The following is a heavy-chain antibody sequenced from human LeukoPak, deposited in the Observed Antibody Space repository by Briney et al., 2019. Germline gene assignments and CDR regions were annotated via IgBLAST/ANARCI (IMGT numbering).Heavy chain of an antibody. Sequence: ASVKVSCKASGYTFTGYYMHWVRQAPGQGLEWMGWINPNSSGTNYAQKFQGRVTMTRDTSISTAYMELSRLRSDDTAVYYCARDGGGIAAADAFDYWGQGTLVTVSS. D-gene: IGHD6-13*01. CDR1: GYTFTGYY. J-gene: IGHJ4*02. V-gene: IGHV1-2*02. CDR3: ARDGGGIAAADAFDY. CDR2: INPNSSGT.